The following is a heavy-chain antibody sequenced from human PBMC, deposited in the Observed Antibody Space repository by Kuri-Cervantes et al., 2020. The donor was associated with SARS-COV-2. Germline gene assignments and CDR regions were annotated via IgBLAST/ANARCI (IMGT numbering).Heavy chain of an antibody. CDR2: ITRSSVYI. J-gene: IGHJ4*02. Sequence: GESLKISCVASGFTFSAYTLNWVRQAPGKGLEWVSSITRSSVYISYADSLKGRFTISRGNAKNSLYLQMNSLRAEDTAVYYCARTWIQLWLLDYWGQGTLVTVSS. V-gene: IGHV3-21*01. CDR1: GFTFSAYT. D-gene: IGHD5-18*01. CDR3: ARTWIQLWLLDY.